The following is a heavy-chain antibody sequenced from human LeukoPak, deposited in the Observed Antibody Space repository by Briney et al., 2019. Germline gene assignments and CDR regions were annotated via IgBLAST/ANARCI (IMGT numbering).Heavy chain of an antibody. Sequence: PGGSLRLSCAASGFTFSSYWMSWVRQAPGKGLEWVANIKQDGSDKYYVDSVKGRFTISRDNAKNSLYLQMNSLRAEDTAVYYCARDRTYYDSSGIYYNWSDPWGQGTLATVSS. CDR1: GFTFSSYW. J-gene: IGHJ5*02. CDR2: IKQDGSDK. CDR3: ARDRTYYDSSGIYYNWSDP. D-gene: IGHD3-22*01. V-gene: IGHV3-7*01.